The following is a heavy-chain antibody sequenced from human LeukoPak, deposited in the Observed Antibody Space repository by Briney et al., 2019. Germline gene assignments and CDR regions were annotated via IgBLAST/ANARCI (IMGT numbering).Heavy chain of an antibody. CDR3: ARDCDYDYVWGSYRPGAFDI. CDR2: ISSSSSYI. J-gene: IGHJ3*02. CDR1: GFTFSSYS. V-gene: IGHV3-21*01. Sequence: GGSLRLSCAVSGFTFSSYSMNWVRQAPGKGLEWVSSISSSSSYIYYADSVKGRFTISRDNAKNSLYLQMNSLRAEDTAVYYCARDCDYDYVWGSYRPGAFDIWGQGTMVTVSS. D-gene: IGHD3-16*02.